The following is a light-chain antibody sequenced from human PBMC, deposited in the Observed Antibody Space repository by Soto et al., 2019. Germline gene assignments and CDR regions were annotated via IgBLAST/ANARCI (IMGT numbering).Light chain of an antibody. CDR2: GAS. CDR1: QSVSSSY. CDR3: QQYGSSPPMYT. V-gene: IGKV3-20*01. J-gene: IGKJ2*01. Sequence: EIVLTQSPGTLSLSPGERATLSCRASQSVSSSYLAWYQQKPGQAPRLLIYGASSRATGIPDRFSGSGPGTDSTLTISRLEPEDFAVYYCQQYGSSPPMYTFGQGTKLEIK.